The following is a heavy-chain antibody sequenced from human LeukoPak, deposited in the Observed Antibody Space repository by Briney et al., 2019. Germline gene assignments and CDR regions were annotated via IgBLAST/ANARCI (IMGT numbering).Heavy chain of an antibody. CDR2: IYYSGST. J-gene: IGHJ2*01. D-gene: IGHD3-22*01. CDR1: VGSISGYY. CDR3: ARGEYDSSGYWDWYFDL. Sequence: SETLSLTCTVSVGSISGYYWRWIRQPPGKGREWIGYIYYSGSTNSNPSLKSRVTISVDTSKNQFSLKLRSVNAADTVAYYCARGEYDSSGYWDWYFDLWGRGTLVTVSS. V-gene: IGHV4-59*01.